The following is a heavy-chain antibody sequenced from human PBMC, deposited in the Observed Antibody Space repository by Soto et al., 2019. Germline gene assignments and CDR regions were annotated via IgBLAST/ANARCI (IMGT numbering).Heavy chain of an antibody. D-gene: IGHD6-19*01. J-gene: IGHJ5*02. Sequence: EVQLLESGGGLVQSGGSLRLSCAASGFTFSSYAMSWVRQAPGKGLEWVSGISDSGGSTYYADSVKGRFTISRDNSKNTLYLQMNSLRAEDTAVYYCGKELYNSAWQNARCWFVPWGQGTLVTVSS. CDR3: GKELYNSAWQNARCWFVP. V-gene: IGHV3-23*01. CDR1: GFTFSSYA. CDR2: ISDSGGST.